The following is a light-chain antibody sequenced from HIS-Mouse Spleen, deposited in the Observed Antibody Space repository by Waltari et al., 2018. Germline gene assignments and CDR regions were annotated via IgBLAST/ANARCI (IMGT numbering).Light chain of an antibody. J-gene: IGLJ2*01. CDR3: YSTDSSGNHRV. CDR2: EDS. Sequence: SYELTQPPSVSVSPGQTARHTCSGNALQKKYAYWYQQKSGQAPVLVIYEDSKRPSGIPERFSGSSSGTMATLTISGAQVEDEADYYCYSTDSSGNHRVFGGGTKLTVL. CDR1: ALQKKY. V-gene: IGLV3-10*01.